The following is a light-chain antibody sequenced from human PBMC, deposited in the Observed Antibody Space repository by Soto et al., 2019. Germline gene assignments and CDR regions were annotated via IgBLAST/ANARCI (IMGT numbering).Light chain of an antibody. J-gene: IGKJ4*01. CDR3: QQYYSPPRT. V-gene: IGKV4-1*01. CDR2: WAS. Sequence: DIVMTQSPDSLAVSLGERATINCKSSQSVLYSSNNNNYLAWYQQKPEQPPKLLIYWASTRESGVPDRFSGSGSGTDFTLTISRLQAEDVAVYYCQQYYSPPRTFGGGTKVEIK. CDR1: QSVLYSSNNNNY.